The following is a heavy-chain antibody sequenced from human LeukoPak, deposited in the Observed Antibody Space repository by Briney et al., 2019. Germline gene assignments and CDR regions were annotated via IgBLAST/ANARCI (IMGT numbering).Heavy chain of an antibody. V-gene: IGHV3-23*01. D-gene: IGHD1-26*01. J-gene: IGHJ4*02. CDR1: GFTFTTYA. CDR2: ISSGSYST. Sequence: PGGSLRLSCVASGFTFTTYAMTWVRQAPGKGLEWVSTISSGSYSTYYADSVKGRFTISRDNSKNTLYLQMNSLRAEDTAVYHCANQEWEQTSFDYWGQGTLVTVSS. CDR3: ANQEWEQTSFDY.